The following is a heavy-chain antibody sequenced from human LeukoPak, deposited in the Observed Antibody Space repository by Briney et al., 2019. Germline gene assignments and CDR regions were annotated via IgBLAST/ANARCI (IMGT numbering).Heavy chain of an antibody. J-gene: IGHJ4*02. CDR1: GGTFSSYA. D-gene: IGHD3-9*01. CDR2: IIPIFGTA. CDR3: ARGDILTGHGFDY. V-gene: IGHV1-69*05. Sequence: SVKVSCKASGGTFSSYAISWVREAPGQGLEWMGGIIPIFGTANYAQKFQGRVTITTDESTSTAYMELSSLRSEDTAVYYWARGDILTGHGFDYWGQGTLVTVSS.